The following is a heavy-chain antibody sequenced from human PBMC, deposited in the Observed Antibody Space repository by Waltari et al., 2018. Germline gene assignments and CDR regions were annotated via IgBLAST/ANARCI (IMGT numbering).Heavy chain of an antibody. CDR2: IRTKTHNYAT. CDR3: ARHDPLDY. V-gene: IGHV3-73*01. CDR1: GFIISDSA. Sequence: EEQMVEAGGDLVKPGGSLKGSCAAYGFIISDSAIHWGRQAPGKGLEWVGRIRTKTHNYATAYGASVKGRFTISRDDSRNVAYLQMNSLKTEDTALYYCARHDPLDYWGQGTLVTVSS. J-gene: IGHJ4*02.